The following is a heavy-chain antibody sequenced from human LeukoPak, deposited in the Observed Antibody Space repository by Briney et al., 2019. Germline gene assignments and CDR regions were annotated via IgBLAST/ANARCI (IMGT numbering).Heavy chain of an antibody. CDR1: GGTFNNHA. V-gene: IGHV7-4-1*02. CDR2: INTNTGNP. CDR3: ARGGYCSGGSCYDY. Sequence: ASVKVSCKSSGGTFNNHALSWVRQAPGQGLEWMGWINTNTGNPTYAQGFTGRFVFSLDTSVSTAYLQISSLKAEDTAVYYCARGGYCSGGSCYDYWGQGTLVTVSS. D-gene: IGHD2-15*01. J-gene: IGHJ4*02.